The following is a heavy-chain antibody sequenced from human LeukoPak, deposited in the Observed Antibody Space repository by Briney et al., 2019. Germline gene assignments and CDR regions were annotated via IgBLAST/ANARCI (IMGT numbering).Heavy chain of an antibody. Sequence: SETLSLTCTVSGGSISSSSYYWGWIRQPPGKGLEWIGSIYYSGSTYYNPSLKSRVTISVDTSKNQFSLTLSSVTAADTAVYYCARGGRKDYYGSGSYYPYYFDYWGQGTLVTVSS. D-gene: IGHD3-10*01. V-gene: IGHV4-39*07. CDR2: IYYSGST. CDR3: ARGGRKDYYGSGSYYPYYFDY. CDR1: GGSISSSSYY. J-gene: IGHJ4*02.